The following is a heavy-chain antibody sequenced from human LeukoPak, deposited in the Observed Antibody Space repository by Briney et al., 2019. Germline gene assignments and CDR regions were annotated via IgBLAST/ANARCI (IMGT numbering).Heavy chain of an antibody. CDR1: GFTFSSYA. Sequence: GGSLRLSCAASGFTFSSYAMSRVRQAPGKGLEWVSAIGGSGGSTYYADSVKGRFTISRDNSKNTLYLQMNSLRAEDTAVYYCAKDAQGYYYDSSGYWGYWGQGTLVTVSS. V-gene: IGHV3-23*01. CDR3: AKDAQGYYYDSSGYWGY. D-gene: IGHD3-22*01. J-gene: IGHJ4*02. CDR2: IGGSGGST.